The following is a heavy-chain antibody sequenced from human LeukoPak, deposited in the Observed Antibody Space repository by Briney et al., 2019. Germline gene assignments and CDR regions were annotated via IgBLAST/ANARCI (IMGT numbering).Heavy chain of an antibody. D-gene: IGHD6-13*01. CDR3: ARGGWSGDSSSWFPSWFDP. Sequence: AASVKVSCKASGGTFSSYAISWVRQAPGQGLEWMGGIIPIFVTANYAQKFQGRVTITADESTSTAYMELSSLRSEDTAVSYCARGGWSGDSSSWFPSWFDPWGQGTLVTVSS. CDR2: IIPIFVTA. J-gene: IGHJ5*02. V-gene: IGHV1-69*13. CDR1: GGTFSSYA.